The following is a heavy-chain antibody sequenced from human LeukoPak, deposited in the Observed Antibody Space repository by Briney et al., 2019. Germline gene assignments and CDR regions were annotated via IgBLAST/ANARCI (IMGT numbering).Heavy chain of an antibody. J-gene: IGHJ6*03. CDR3: ARLGTYGDLLHYYYYMDV. CDR2: IYYSGST. Sequence: TSETLSLTCTVSGGSISSSSYYWGWIRQPPGKGLEWIGSIYYSGSTYYNPSLKSRVTISVDTSKNQFSLKLSSVTAADTAVYYCARLGTYGDLLHYYYYMDVWGKGTTVTISS. CDR1: GGSISSSSYY. V-gene: IGHV4-39*01. D-gene: IGHD4-17*01.